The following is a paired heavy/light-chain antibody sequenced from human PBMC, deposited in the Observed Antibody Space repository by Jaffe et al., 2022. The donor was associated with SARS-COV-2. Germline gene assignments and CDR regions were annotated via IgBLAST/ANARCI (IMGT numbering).Light chain of an antibody. J-gene: IGLJ3*02. V-gene: IGLV1-51*01. CDR2: DDS. CDR3: GAWDSALSTGV. Sequence: QSVLTQPPSVSAAPGQKVTISCSGSSSNIGSNYVSWYQQLPGTAPKLLICDDSKRPSGIPDRFSGSKSGTSATLGITGLQTGDEADYYCGAWDSALSTGVFGGGTKLTVL. CDR1: SSNIGSNY.
Heavy chain of an antibody. CDR2: IGTTGDT. CDR3: ARGLRGGLDP. J-gene: IGHJ5*02. D-gene: IGHD3-10*01. Sequence: EVQLVESGGDLAQPGGSLRLSCAASGFTFSSYDMHWVRQATGKGLEWVSSIGTTGDTYYSASVKGRFTISRENAKNSLFLQMNSLRAGDTAVYYCARGLRGGLDPWGQGTPVIVSS. CDR1: GFTFSSYD. V-gene: IGHV3-13*01.